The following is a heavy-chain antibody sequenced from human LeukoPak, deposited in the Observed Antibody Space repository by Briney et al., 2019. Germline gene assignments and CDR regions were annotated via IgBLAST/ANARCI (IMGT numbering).Heavy chain of an antibody. CDR3: ARASRARIPYYYYHMDV. D-gene: IGHD1-14*01. V-gene: IGHV1-46*01. CDR2: INPSGGST. J-gene: IGHJ6*03. CDR1: GYTFTSYY. Sequence: ASVKVSCKASGYTFTSYYMHWVRQAPGQGLEWMGIINPSGGSTSYAQKFQGRVTITRNTSISTAYMELSSLRSEDTAVYYCARASRARIPYYYYHMDVWGKGTTVTVSS.